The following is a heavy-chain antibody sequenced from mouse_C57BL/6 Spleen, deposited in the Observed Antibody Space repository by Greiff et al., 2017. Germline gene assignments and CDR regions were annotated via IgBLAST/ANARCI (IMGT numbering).Heavy chain of an antibody. CDR2: ISSGSSTI. V-gene: IGHV5-17*01. D-gene: IGHD2-3*01. J-gene: IGHJ2*01. CDR3: ARGKGLLGAIFDY. Sequence: EVKVVESGGGLVKPGGSLKLSCAASGFTFSDYGMHWVRQAPEKGLEWVAYISSGSSTIYYADTVKGRFTISRDNAKNTLFLQMTSLRSEDTAMYYCARGKGLLGAIFDYWGQGTTLTVSS. CDR1: GFTFSDYG.